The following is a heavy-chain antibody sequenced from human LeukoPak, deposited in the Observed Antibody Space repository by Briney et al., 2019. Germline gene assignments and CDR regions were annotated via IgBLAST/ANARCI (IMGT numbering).Heavy chain of an antibody. J-gene: IGHJ6*03. CDR3: ARDLDFGVVILMYYYYMDG. CDR1: GYTFTGYY. CDR2: MNRNSGGT. V-gene: IGHV1-2*02. Sequence: ASVKVSCKASGYTFTGYYMHWVRHAPGQGPERMGWMNRNSGGTNYAQKFQGRVTMTRDTSISTAYMELSRLRSDDAAVYYCARDLDFGVVILMYYYYMDGWGKGTTVTVSS. D-gene: IGHD3-3*01.